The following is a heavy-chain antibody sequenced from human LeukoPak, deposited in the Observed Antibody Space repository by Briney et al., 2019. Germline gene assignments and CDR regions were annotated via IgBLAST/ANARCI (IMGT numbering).Heavy chain of an antibody. J-gene: IGHJ4*02. CDR2: IIPIFGTA. CDR3: ASCDGDYVLDY. V-gene: IGHV1-69*05. Sequence: SVKVSCXASGGTFSIYAISWVRQARGQGLEWMGGIIPIFGTANYAQKFQGRVTITTDESTSTAYMELSSLRSEDTAVYYCASCDGDYVLDYWGQGTLVTVSS. CDR1: GGTFSIYA. D-gene: IGHD4-17*01.